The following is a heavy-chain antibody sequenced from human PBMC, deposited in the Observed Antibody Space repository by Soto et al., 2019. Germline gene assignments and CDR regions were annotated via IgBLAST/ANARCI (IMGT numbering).Heavy chain of an antibody. CDR3: ARDRASGYKAGDAFDT. D-gene: IGHD3-9*01. J-gene: IGHJ3*02. CDR1: GFSFSDYD. Sequence: QVRLAESGGGLVKPGGSLRLSCEASGFSFSDYDMSWIRQAPGKGLEWVSHITETGGAMHYADSVKGRFTVSRDNARNSLYLQMNRLRAEDTAVYYCARDRASGYKAGDAFDTWGEGTMVTVSS. CDR2: ITETGGAM. V-gene: IGHV3-11*01.